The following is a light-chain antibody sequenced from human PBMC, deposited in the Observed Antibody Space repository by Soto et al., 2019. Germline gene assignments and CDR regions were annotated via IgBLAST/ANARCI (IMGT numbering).Light chain of an antibody. Sequence: QSVLTQPASVSGSPGQSITISCTGTSSDVGSYNVVSWYQQNPGKAPKLMIYEGSKRPSGVSNRFSGSKSGNTASLTISGLQAEDEAEYYCCSFAGSRMWVFGGGTKVTVL. J-gene: IGLJ3*02. V-gene: IGLV2-23*01. CDR1: SSDVGSYNV. CDR2: EGS. CDR3: CSFAGSRMWV.